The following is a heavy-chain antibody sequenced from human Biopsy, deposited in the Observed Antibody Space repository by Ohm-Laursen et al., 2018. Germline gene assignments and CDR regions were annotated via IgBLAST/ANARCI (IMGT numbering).Heavy chain of an antibody. J-gene: IGHJ6*02. V-gene: IGHV4-34*01. D-gene: IGHD2-21*01. CDR2: ITNRGIT. CDR1: SGSFSGYY. CDR3: ARAVDCYDQFYDCGLDV. Sequence: TLSLTCAAYSGSFSGYYWRWIRQPPGKGLEWIGEITNRGITNNNSSLKSRLTISEDTSKTKYSLKMSTVTAADTAVYYCARAVDCYDQFYDCGLDVWGQGTTVTVSS.